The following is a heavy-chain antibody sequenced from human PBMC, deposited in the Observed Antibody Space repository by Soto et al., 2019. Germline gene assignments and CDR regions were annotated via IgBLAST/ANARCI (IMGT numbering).Heavy chain of an antibody. CDR3: AREGLLLLPDY. Sequence: ASVKVSCKASGYTFTNNYVCWVRQTPGQGLEWMGWISPYSGKTNYARKFQGRVTMTTDTSTSTAYMEVRSLTSDDTAVYYCAREGLLLLPDYWGQGTLVTVSS. J-gene: IGHJ4*02. D-gene: IGHD3-22*01. V-gene: IGHV1-18*01. CDR2: ISPYSGKT. CDR1: GYTFTNNY.